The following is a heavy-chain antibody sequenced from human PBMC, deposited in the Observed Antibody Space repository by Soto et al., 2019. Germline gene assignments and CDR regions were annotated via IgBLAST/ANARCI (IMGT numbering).Heavy chain of an antibody. V-gene: IGHV4-59*01. D-gene: IGHD3-22*01. Sequence: PSETLSLTLTGPGGSISSYYWSWIRQPPGKGLEWIGYIYYSGSTNYNPSLKSRVTISVDTSKNQFSLKLSSVTAADTAVYYCARGDYDSSGYPIDYLGQGTLVTVSS. J-gene: IGHJ4*02. CDR1: GGSISSYY. CDR2: IYYSGST. CDR3: ARGDYDSSGYPIDY.